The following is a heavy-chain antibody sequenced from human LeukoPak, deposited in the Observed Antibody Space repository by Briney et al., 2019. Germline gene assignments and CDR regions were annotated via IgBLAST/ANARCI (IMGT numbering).Heavy chain of an antibody. Sequence: SSVKVSCKASGGTFSSYAISWVRQAPRQGLEWMGGIIPIFGTANYAQKFQGRVTITTDESTSTAYMELSSLRSEDTAVYYCARDYGDYVWGSYRSWGQGTLVTVSS. CDR3: ARDYGDYVWGSYRS. CDR2: IIPIFGTA. V-gene: IGHV1-69*05. J-gene: IGHJ4*02. CDR1: GGTFSSYA. D-gene: IGHD3-16*02.